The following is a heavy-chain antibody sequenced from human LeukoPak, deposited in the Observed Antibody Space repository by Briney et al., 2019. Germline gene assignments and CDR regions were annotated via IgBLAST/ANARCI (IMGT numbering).Heavy chain of an antibody. D-gene: IGHD6-13*01. J-gene: IGHJ4*02. Sequence: ASVKVSCKVSGYTLTELSMHWVRQAPGKGLEWMGGFDPEDGETIYAQKFQGRVTMTEDTSTDTAYMELSSLRSEDTAVYYCVTESSSSWYGLNRNYFDYWGQGTLVTVSS. CDR2: FDPEDGET. V-gene: IGHV1-24*01. CDR3: VTESSSSWYGLNRNYFDY. CDR1: GYTLTELS.